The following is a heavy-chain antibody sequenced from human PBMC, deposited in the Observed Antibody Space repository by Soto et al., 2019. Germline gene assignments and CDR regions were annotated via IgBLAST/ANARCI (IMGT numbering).Heavy chain of an antibody. Sequence: EVQLLESGGGLVQPGGSLRLSCAASGFTFSSYVMSWVRQAPGKGLEWVSTISGSGSSTYYADSVKGRFTISRENSKNTVSVQMPSLSTFDTAIYYFAKKQIVTTKAYWRQRTLVNVSP. V-gene: IGHV3-23*01. CDR3: AKKQIVTTKAY. J-gene: IGHJ4*02. CDR2: ISGSGSST. CDR1: GFTFSSYV. D-gene: IGHD5-12*01.